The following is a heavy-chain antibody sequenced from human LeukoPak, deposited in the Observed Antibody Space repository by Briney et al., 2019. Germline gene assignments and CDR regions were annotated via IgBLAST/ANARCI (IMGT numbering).Heavy chain of an antibody. CDR3: AREEMMVVLALDM. V-gene: IGHV1-46*01. CDR2: INPSVGTT. J-gene: IGHJ3*02. D-gene: IGHD3-22*01. Sequence: GASVNISCKASGYTFTKYYIHWVRQAPGQGLEWMGIINPSVGTTLYAQKFQGRVTLTRDTSTTTVYMEVTSLKSDDTAVYYCAREEMMVVLALDMWGQGTMVTVSS. CDR1: GYTFTKYY.